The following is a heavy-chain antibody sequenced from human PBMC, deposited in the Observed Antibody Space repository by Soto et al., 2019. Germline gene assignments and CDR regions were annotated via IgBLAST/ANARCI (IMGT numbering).Heavy chain of an antibody. V-gene: IGHV3-21*01. D-gene: IGHD3-10*01. Sequence: GGSLRLSCAASGFTLTTYTMNWVRQAPGMGLEWVSSINGRGNYKYYTDSVEGRLTISRDNAQNSLYLQMNSLRAEDTAVYYCARESPMDHDAFDIWGQGTMVTVS. J-gene: IGHJ3*02. CDR2: INGRGNYK. CDR3: ARESPMDHDAFDI. CDR1: GFTLTTYT.